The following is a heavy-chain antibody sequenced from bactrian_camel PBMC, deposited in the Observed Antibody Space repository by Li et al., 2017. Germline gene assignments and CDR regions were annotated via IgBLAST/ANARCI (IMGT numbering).Heavy chain of an antibody. D-gene: IGHD4*01. CDR3: VADSGSSTWIRPTDYGI. CDR1: GYAWP. V-gene: IGHV3S53*01. J-gene: IGHJ4*01. Sequence: HVQLVESGGGSVQAGGSLRLSCAGSGYAWPMGWFRQAPGKEHEGVAVIASTGVTHYRESVEGRFTISRDNDKDTLYLQMNDLKPEDTGTYYCVADSGSSTWIRPTDYGIRGQGTQV. CDR2: IASTGVT.